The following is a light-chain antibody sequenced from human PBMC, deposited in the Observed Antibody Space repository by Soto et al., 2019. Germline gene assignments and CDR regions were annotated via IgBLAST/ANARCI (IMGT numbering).Light chain of an antibody. CDR3: QQYYSTLSYT. V-gene: IGKV4-1*01. J-gene: IGKJ2*01. CDR2: WAS. CDR1: QSVLYSSNNKNY. Sequence: DIVMTQSPDSRAVSLGERATINCKSSQSVLYSSNNKNYLAWYQQKPGQPPKLLIYWASTRESGVPDRFSGSGSGTDFTLTISSLQAEDVAVYYCQQYYSTLSYTFGQGTKLEIK.